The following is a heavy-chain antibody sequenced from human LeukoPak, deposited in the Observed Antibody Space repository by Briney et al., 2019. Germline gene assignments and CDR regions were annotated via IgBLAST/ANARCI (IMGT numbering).Heavy chain of an antibody. CDR1: GGSFSGYY. V-gene: IGHV4-34*01. J-gene: IGHJ5*02. CDR2: INHSGST. D-gene: IGHD3-3*01. CDR3: ASSTIFGVVANWFDP. Sequence: SETLSLTCAVSGGSFSGYYWSWIRQPPGKGLEWIGEINHSGSTNYNPSLRRRVTISVDTSKNQFSLKLSSVTAADTAVYYCASSTIFGVVANWFDPWGQGTLVTVSS.